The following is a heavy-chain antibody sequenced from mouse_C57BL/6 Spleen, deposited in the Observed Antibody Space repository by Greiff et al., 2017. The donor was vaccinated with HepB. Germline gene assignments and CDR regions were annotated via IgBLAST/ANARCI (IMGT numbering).Heavy chain of an antibody. Sequence: QVQLQQSGPELVKPGASVKISCKASGSAFSSSWMNWVKQRPGKGLEWIGRIYPGDGDTNYNGKFKGKATLTADKSSSTAYMQLSSLTSEDSAVYFCARGSFDYWGQGTTLTVSS. D-gene: IGHD1-1*01. V-gene: IGHV1-82*01. CDR1: GSAFSSSW. CDR3: ARGSFDY. CDR2: IYPGDGDT. J-gene: IGHJ2*01.